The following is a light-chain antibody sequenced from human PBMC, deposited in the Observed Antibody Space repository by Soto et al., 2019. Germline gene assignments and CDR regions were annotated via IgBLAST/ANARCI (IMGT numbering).Light chain of an antibody. Sequence: EIVLTQSPGTLSLSPGERATLSCRASQSVSSGYLAWYQHKPGQAPRLLIYDASSRATGIPDRFSGSGSGTDFTLTISRLEPDDVAVYYCQQYGSSPAFGGGTKVEIK. CDR1: QSVSSGY. CDR3: QQYGSSPA. V-gene: IGKV3-20*01. CDR2: DAS. J-gene: IGKJ4*01.